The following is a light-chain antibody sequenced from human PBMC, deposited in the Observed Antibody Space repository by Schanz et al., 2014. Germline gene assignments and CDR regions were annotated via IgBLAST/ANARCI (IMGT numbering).Light chain of an antibody. Sequence: DIQLTQSPSSLSASVGDRVTITCRASQGIDNYLAWYQQKPGKAPKLLIYAASSLQSGVPSRFSGSGFGTDFTLTISSLQPEDVATYYCQQYNSYLFTFGPGTKVDIK. CDR1: QGIDNY. J-gene: IGKJ3*01. CDR3: QQYNSYLFT. CDR2: AAS. V-gene: IGKV1-27*01.